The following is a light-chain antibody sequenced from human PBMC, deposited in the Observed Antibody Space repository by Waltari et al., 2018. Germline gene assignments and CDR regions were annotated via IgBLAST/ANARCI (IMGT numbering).Light chain of an antibody. V-gene: IGLV2-14*01. CDR1: GSDVGGYDY. CDR2: DVY. J-gene: IGLJ2*01. Sequence: QSALTQPASVSGSPGQAIIISCTGTGSDVGGYDYVSWHQQYPGKAPRLIIYDVYNRPSGVSNRFSGSKSDNTASLTISGLQAEDESVYYCSSYTSSGVVFGGGTKLTVL. CDR3: SSYTSSGVV.